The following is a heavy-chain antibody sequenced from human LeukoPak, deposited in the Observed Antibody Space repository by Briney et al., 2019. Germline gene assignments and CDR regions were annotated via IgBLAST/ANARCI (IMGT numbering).Heavy chain of an antibody. V-gene: IGHV1-69*01. CDR3: ARGGYYHSSGYPLLGY. J-gene: IGHJ4*02. Sequence: SVKVSCKASGGTFSSYAISWVRQAPGQGLEWMGGIIPIFGTANYAQKFQGRVTITADESTSTAYMELSSLRSEDTAVYYCARGGYYHSSGYPLLGYWGQGTLVTVSS. D-gene: IGHD3-22*01. CDR2: IIPIFGTA. CDR1: GGTFSSYA.